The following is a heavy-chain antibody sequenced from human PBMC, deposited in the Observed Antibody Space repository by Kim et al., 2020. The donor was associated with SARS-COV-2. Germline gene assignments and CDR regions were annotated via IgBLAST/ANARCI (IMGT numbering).Heavy chain of an antibody. CDR1: GGSFSGYY. CDR2: INHSGST. V-gene: IGHV4-34*01. CDR3: ARRRTSIAAPRFRWFDP. J-gene: IGHJ5*02. Sequence: SETLSLTCAVYGGSFSGYYWSWIRQPPGKGLEWIGEINHSGSTNYNPSLKSRVTISVDTSKNQFSLKLSSVTAADTAVYYCARRRTSIAAPRFRWFDPWGQGTLVTVSS. D-gene: IGHD6-6*01.